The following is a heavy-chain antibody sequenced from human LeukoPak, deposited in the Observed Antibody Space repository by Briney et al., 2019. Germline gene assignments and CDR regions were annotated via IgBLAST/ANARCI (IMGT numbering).Heavy chain of an antibody. CDR1: GFSLSTSGLG. Sequence: SGPTLVNPTQTLTLTCTFSGFSLSTSGLGVGWIRQPPGKALEWPALIYWNDDKRYSPSLKSRLTITKDTSKNQVVLTMTNMDPVDTATYYCAHRLVGKRAFDIWGQGTMVTVSS. CDR2: IYWNDDK. D-gene: IGHD2-15*01. V-gene: IGHV2-5*01. CDR3: AHRLVGKRAFDI. J-gene: IGHJ3*02.